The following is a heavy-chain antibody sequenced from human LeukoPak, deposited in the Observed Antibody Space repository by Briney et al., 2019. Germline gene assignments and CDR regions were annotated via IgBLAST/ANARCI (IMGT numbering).Heavy chain of an antibody. J-gene: IGHJ4*02. CDR1: GYTFTNHP. CDR3: APLIGAYFDY. D-gene: IGHD3-22*01. CDR2: INTDNGNT. Sequence: GASVTVSCKTSGYTFTNHPMHWTRQAPGQRLEWMGWINTDNGNTKYSQKFRGRVAFTRDTSASTAYMELNSLTSEDTSVYYCAPLIGAYFDYWGQGTLVTVSS. V-gene: IGHV1-3*04.